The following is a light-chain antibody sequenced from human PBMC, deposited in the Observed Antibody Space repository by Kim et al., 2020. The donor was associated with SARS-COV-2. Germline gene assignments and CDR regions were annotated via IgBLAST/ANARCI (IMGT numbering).Light chain of an antibody. J-gene: IGKJ2*02. V-gene: IGKV1-5*01. CDR1: QSISSW. CDR3: QHYNTYPMWT. CDR2: DAS. Sequence: ASVGDRVTITCRASQSISSWLAWYQQKPGKAPKLLIYDASSLESGVPLRFSVSGSGTEFTLTISSLQPDDFATYFCQHYNTYPMWTFGQGTKLEI.